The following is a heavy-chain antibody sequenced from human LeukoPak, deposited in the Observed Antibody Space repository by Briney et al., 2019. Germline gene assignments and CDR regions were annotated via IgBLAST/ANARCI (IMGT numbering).Heavy chain of an antibody. CDR3: ARETFYYYDSSDYYGIFDY. CDR2: ISTNGGTT. V-gene: IGHV3-64*01. J-gene: IGHJ4*02. Sequence: GGSLRLSCAASGFTFSTYAMHWVRQAPGKGLEHVSAISTNGGTTYYANSVKGRFTISRDNSKNTLYLQMNSLRAEDTAVYYCARETFYYYDSSDYYGIFDYWGQGTLVTVSS. CDR1: GFTFSTYA. D-gene: IGHD3-22*01.